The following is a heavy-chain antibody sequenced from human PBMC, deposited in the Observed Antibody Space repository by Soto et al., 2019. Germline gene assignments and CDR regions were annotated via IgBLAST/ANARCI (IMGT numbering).Heavy chain of an antibody. V-gene: IGHV1-18*01. CDR3: AILDIVTGYNIVIWFAS. CDR2: ISAYNGKT. J-gene: IGHJ5*01. CDR1: GYNFSRYG. Sequence: QVQLVQSGAEVKKPGASVKVSCKASGYNFSRYGITWVRKVPGQGLEWMGWISAYNGKTNYAQKVQGRVTMTTDTTTSIAYMELRGLRSDDTAVYYCAILDIVTGYNIVIWFASWGQGTLVNVSS. D-gene: IGHD3-9*01.